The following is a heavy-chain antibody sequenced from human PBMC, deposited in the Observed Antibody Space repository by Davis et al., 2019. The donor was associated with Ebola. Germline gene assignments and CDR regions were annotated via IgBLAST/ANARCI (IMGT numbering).Heavy chain of an antibody. J-gene: IGHJ4*02. Sequence: GESLKISCAASGFTFSNAWMNWVRQAPGKGLEWVGRIKSKTDGGTTDYAAPVKGRFTISRDDSKNTLYLQMNSLKTEDTAVYYCTGVAAAGGIDYWGQGTLVTVSS. CDR2: IKSKTDGGTT. D-gene: IGHD6-13*01. CDR3: TGVAAAGGIDY. CDR1: GFTFSNAW. V-gene: IGHV3-15*07.